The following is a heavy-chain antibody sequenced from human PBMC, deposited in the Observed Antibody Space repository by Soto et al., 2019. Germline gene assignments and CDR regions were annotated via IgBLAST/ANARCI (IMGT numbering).Heavy chain of an antibody. CDR1: GGSISNYF. CDR2: IDNSGST. D-gene: IGHD3-3*01. J-gene: IGHJ4*02. Sequence: PSETLSLTCTVSGGSISNYFCNWIRQPAGKGLEWIGRIDNSGSTNYNPSLKSRITMSADTSRNQFSLGLNSVTAADTAVYYCASGGQDFWSGPFDYWGQGALVTVSS. V-gene: IGHV4-4*07. CDR3: ASGGQDFWSGPFDY.